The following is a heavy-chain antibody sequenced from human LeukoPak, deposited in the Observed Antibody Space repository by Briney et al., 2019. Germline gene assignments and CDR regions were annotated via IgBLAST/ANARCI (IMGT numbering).Heavy chain of an antibody. CDR1: GFTLSSNY. V-gene: IGHV3-53*01. CDR3: ARGPAGTFDY. CDR2: IYSGGST. Sequence: GGSLRLSCAASGFTLSSNYMSWVRQAPGKGLEWVSVIYSGGSTYYADSVKGRFTISRDNSKNTLYLQMNSLRAEDTAVYYCARGPAGTFDYWGQGTLVTVSS. J-gene: IGHJ4*02. D-gene: IGHD1-26*01.